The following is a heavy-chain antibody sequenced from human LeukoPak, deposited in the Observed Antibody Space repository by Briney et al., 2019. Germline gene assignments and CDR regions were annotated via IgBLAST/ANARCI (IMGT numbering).Heavy chain of an antibody. V-gene: IGHV3-30*03. D-gene: IGHD3-22*01. J-gene: IGHJ4*02. CDR1: GFSFSSYG. CDR3: GPREGYARGYPSPY. CDR2: IPYDGSNT. Sequence: GGSLRLSCAASGFSFSSYGMHWVRQAPGKGLEWVAVIPYDGSNTYYADSVKGRFTISRDNSKNTLYLQMNSLRAEDTAVYYCGPREGYARGYPSPYWGQGILVTVSS.